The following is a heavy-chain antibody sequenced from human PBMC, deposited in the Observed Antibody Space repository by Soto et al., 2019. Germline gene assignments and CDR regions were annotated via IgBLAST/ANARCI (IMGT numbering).Heavy chain of an antibody. V-gene: IGHV4-31*03. CDR3: ARQGAYYYANWFDP. Sequence: PSETLSLTCTVSGGSISSGGYYWSWIRQHPGKGLEWIGYIYYSGSTYYNPSLKSRVTISVDTSKNQFSLKLSSVTAADTAVYYCARQGAYYYANWFDPWGQGTLVTVSS. J-gene: IGHJ5*02. D-gene: IGHD3-10*01. CDR2: IYYSGST. CDR1: GGSISSGGYY.